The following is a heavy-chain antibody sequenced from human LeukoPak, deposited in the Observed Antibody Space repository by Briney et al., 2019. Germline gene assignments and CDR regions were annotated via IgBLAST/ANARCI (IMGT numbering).Heavy chain of an antibody. Sequence: GRSLRLSCAASGFTFSSYGMHWVRQAPGKGLEWVALIWYDGSNTYYADSVKGRFTISRDNSKNTLYLQMNRLRAEDTAVYYCASAYGSGSYYSPSLDYWGQGTLVTVSS. D-gene: IGHD3-10*01. CDR2: IWYDGSNT. J-gene: IGHJ4*02. CDR1: GFTFSSYG. CDR3: ASAYGSGSYYSPSLDY. V-gene: IGHV3-33*01.